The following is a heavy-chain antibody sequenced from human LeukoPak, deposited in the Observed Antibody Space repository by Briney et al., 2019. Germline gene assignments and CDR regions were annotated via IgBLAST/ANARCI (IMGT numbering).Heavy chain of an antibody. CDR3: AKTSAGIRGVYFDY. J-gene: IGHJ4*02. CDR1: GFTFSSYA. D-gene: IGHD3-10*01. Sequence: PGGSLRLSCAASGFTFSSYAMSWVRQAPGKGLEGVSLINDSGGNTYYADSVKGRFTISRDNSKNTLFLQMSSLRAEDTAVYYCAKTSAGIRGVYFDYWGQGTLVTVSS. CDR2: INDSGGNT. V-gene: IGHV3-23*01.